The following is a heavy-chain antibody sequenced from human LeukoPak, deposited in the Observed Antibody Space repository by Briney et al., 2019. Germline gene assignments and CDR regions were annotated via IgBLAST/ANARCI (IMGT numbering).Heavy chain of an antibody. CDR3: ARGGDVVVPAAILSPLDY. D-gene: IGHD2-2*01. CDR2: INHSGST. V-gene: IGHV4-34*01. J-gene: IGHJ4*02. Sequence: PSETLSLTCAVYGGSFSGYYWSWIRQPPGKGLEWIGEINHSGSTNYNPSLKSRVTISVDTSKNQFSLKLSSVTAADTAVYYCARGGDVVVPAAILSPLDYWGQGTLVTVSS. CDR1: GGSFSGYY.